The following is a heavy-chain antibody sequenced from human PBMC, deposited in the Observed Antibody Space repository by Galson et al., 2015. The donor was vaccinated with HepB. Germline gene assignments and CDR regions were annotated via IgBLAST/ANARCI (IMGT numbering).Heavy chain of an antibody. CDR3: AKVACSSTKCSWRTGTYYFDY. D-gene: IGHD2-2*01. J-gene: IGHJ4*02. V-gene: IGHV3-74*01. Sequence: SLRLSCAGSGFTFSSYWMHWVRQAPGKGLVWVSRINSDGSSTYYADSVKGRFTISRDNAKNTLYLQMNSLRAEDTAVYYCAKVACSSTKCSWRTGTYYFDYWGQGTLVTVSA. CDR2: INSDGSST. CDR1: GFTFSSYW.